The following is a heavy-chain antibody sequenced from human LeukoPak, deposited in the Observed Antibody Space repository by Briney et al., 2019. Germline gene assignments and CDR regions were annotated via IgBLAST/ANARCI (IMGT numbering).Heavy chain of an antibody. CDR2: IFESGST. Sequence: PSETLSLTCILSGGSISRSIYCWGWIRQPPGRGLEWIGSIFESGSTYYNPFLKSRVTISVGTSKNLFSLKLGSVPAADTDVYYCAIHPDVDTAGVTSITMIVVVTDGAFDIWGQGTMVTVSS. CDR1: GGSISRSIYC. D-gene: IGHD3-22*01. V-gene: IGHV4-39*01. J-gene: IGHJ3*02. CDR3: AIHPDVDTAGVTSITMIVVVTDGAFDI.